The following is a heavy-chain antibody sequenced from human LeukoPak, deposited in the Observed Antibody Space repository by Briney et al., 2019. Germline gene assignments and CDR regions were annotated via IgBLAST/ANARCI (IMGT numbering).Heavy chain of an antibody. CDR1: GFTFSSYA. CDR3: ARGGWYCGGDCYSSDDAFDI. Sequence: GGALRLSCAASGFTFSSYAMRWVRQAPGKGLEGVSSSGGSGGNTYYADSVKGRSTISRDTSKNTLYLQMNSLRAEDTAVYYCARGGWYCGGDCYSSDDAFDIWGQGTMVTVSS. V-gene: IGHV3-23*01. CDR2: SGGSGGNT. J-gene: IGHJ3*02. D-gene: IGHD2-21*02.